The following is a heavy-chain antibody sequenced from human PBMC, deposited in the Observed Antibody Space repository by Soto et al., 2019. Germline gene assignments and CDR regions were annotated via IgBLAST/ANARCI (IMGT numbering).Heavy chain of an antibody. J-gene: IGHJ3*01. D-gene: IGHD6-6*01. CDR2: IYWDDDK. V-gene: IGHV2-5*02. CDR1: GLSLSTSGVG. Sequence: SGPTLVNPTQTLTLTCTFSGLSLSTSGVGVGWIRQPPGKALEWLAVIYWDDDKRYSPSLKSRLTITKDTSKNQVVLTMTNMDPVDTATYYCAQAIAARPVLGAFDFWGQGTMVTAS. CDR3: AQAIAARPVLGAFDF.